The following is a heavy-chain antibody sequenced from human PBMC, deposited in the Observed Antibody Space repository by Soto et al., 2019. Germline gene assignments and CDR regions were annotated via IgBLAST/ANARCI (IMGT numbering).Heavy chain of an antibody. CDR3: AITIFGVVFHTANDVFDI. J-gene: IGHJ3*02. D-gene: IGHD3-3*01. CDR1: GGSISSSSYY. CDR2: IYYSGST. Sequence: QLQLQESGPGLVKPSETLSLTCTVSGGSISSSSYYWGWIRQPPGKGLEWIGSIYYSGSTYYNPSLKSRVTISVDTSKNQFSLKLSSVTAADTAVYYCAITIFGVVFHTANDVFDIWGQGTMVTVSS. V-gene: IGHV4-39*01.